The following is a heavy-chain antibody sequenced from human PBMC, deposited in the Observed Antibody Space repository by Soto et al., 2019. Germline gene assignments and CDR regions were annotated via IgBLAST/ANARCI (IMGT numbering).Heavy chain of an antibody. J-gene: IGHJ3*02. CDR2: INAGNGNT. V-gene: IGHV1-3*01. D-gene: IGHD3-10*01. CDR3: AGGALWLGEFADI. Sequence: QVQLVQSGAEVKKPGASVKVSCKASGYTFTSYAMHWVRQAPGQRLEWMGWINAGNGNTKYSQKFQGRVTITRDTSSSTAYRELSSRRSEAAGVYCGAGGALWLGEFADIWGQGTMVTVSS. CDR1: GYTFTSYA.